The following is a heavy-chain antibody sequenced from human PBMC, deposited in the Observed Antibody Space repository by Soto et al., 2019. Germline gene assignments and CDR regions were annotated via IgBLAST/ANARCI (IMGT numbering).Heavy chain of an antibody. J-gene: IGHJ4*02. D-gene: IGHD6-19*01. CDR1: GYTFTSYG. CDR3: ARARAIAVAASDFDY. Sequence: QVQLVQSGAEVKKPGASVKVSCKASGYTFTSYGISWVRQAPGQGLEWMGWISAYNGNTNYAQKLQGRVTMTTDTSTSTAYMEVRNLSADDTAVYYCARARAIAVAASDFDYWGQGTLVTVSS. V-gene: IGHV1-18*01. CDR2: ISAYNGNT.